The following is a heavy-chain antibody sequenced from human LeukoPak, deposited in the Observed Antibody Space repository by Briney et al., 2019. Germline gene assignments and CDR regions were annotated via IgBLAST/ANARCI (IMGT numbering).Heavy chain of an antibody. D-gene: IGHD3/OR15-3a*01. CDR1: GFTFSDYY. CDR2: ISSSGTTI. Sequence: GGSLRLSCAASGFTFSDYYMSWIRQAPGKGLEWVSFISSSGTTIYSADSVKGRFTISRDNANNSLYLQMNRLRAEDTAIYYCARDGWTSSPFFDYWGQGILVTVSS. V-gene: IGHV3-11*01. J-gene: IGHJ4*02. CDR3: ARDGWTSSPFFDY.